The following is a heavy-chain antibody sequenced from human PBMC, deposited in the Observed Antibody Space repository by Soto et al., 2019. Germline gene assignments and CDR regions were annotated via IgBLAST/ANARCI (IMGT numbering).Heavy chain of an antibody. CDR1: GGSISSSSYY. CDR2: IYYSGST. Sequence: LSLTCTVSGGSISSSSYYWGWIRQPPGKGLEWIGSIYYSGSTYYNPSLKSRVTISVDTSKNQFSLKLSSVTAADTAVYYCARHALYYYDSSGYPNWFDPWGQGTLVTVSS. CDR3: ARHALYYYDSSGYPNWFDP. D-gene: IGHD3-22*01. J-gene: IGHJ5*02. V-gene: IGHV4-39*01.